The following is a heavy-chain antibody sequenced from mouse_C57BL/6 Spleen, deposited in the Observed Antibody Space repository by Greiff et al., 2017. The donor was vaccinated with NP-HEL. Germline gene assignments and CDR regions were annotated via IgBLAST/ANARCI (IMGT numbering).Heavy chain of an antibody. CDR2: INPNYGPT. Sequence: VHVKQSGPELVKPGASVKISCKASGYSFTDYNMNWVKQSNGKSLEWIGVINPNYGPTSYNQKFKGKATLTVDQSSSTAYMQLNSLTSEDSAVYYCARWDYGSSYGYFDYWGQGTTLTVSS. CDR1: GYSFTDYN. CDR3: ARWDYGSSYGYFDY. V-gene: IGHV1-39*01. J-gene: IGHJ2*01. D-gene: IGHD1-1*01.